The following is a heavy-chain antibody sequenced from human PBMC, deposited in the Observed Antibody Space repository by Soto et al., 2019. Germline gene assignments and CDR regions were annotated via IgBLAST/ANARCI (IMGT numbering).Heavy chain of an antibody. CDR1: GFTFSSSL. CDR2: INGDGTNT. D-gene: IGHD2-2*01. CDR3: ANKVPDASAPFDY. Sequence: GGSLRLSCAASGFTFSSSLMHWVRQAPGKGLVWVSCINGDGTNTRYVDSVKGRFTVSRDNAKNTLYLQMNSLRAEDTAVYYCANKVPDASAPFDYWGQGTLVTVSS. V-gene: IGHV3-74*01. J-gene: IGHJ4*02.